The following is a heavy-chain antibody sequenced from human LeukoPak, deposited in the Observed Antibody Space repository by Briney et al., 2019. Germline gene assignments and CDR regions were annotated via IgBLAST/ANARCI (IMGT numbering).Heavy chain of an antibody. CDR1: GFTFSSYG. CDR2: ISYDGSNK. D-gene: IGHD6-6*01. V-gene: IGHV3-30*03. CDR3: ARVGQLVQGGY. J-gene: IGHJ4*02. Sequence: GGSLRLSCAASGFTFSSYGMHWVRQAPGKGLEWVAVISYDGSNKYYADSVKGRFTISRDNSKNTLYLQMNSLRAEDTAVYYCARVGQLVQGGYWGQGTLVTVSS.